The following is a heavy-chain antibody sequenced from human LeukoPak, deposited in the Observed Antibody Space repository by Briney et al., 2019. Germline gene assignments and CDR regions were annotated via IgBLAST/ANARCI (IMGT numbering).Heavy chain of an antibody. D-gene: IGHD3-22*01. J-gene: IGHJ4*02. CDR2: ISSDGSIT. Sequence: HSGGSLRLSCAASGVIFNSNWMHWVRHAPGKGLVWVSRISSDGSITNYAESVKGRFTVSRDNAKNTLYLQMNSLRVEDTAVYYCARVRHYDSTGPAYYFDYWGQETLVTVSS. CDR3: ARVRHYDSTGPAYYFDY. CDR1: GVIFNSNW. V-gene: IGHV3-74*01.